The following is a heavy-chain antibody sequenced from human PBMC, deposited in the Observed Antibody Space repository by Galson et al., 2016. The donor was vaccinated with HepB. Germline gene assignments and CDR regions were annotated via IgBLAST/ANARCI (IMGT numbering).Heavy chain of an antibody. CDR3: ARRGAYNFGWYFDL. D-gene: IGHD5-24*01. CDR2: IYPGDSNI. J-gene: IGHJ2*01. V-gene: IGHV5-51*01. CDR1: GYSFSTYW. Sequence: QSGAEVKKPGESLKISCKGSGYSFSTYWIGWVRQMPGKGLEWMAIIYPGDSNIKYSPSSQGQVTISADKSISSAYPQWSSLKASDSAMYYCARRGAYNFGWYFDLWGRGTLVTVSS.